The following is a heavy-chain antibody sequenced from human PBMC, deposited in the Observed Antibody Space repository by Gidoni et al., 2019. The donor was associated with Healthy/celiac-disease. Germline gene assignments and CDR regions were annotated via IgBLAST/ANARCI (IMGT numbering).Heavy chain of an antibody. Sequence: QVQLQQWGAGLLKPSETLSLTCAVYGGSFSGYYWSWIRQPPGKGLEWIGEINHSGSTNYNPSLKSRVTISVDTSKNQFSLKLSSVTAADTAVYYCARARRITIFGVAIPFDYWGQGTLVTVSS. V-gene: IGHV4-34*01. CDR2: INHSGST. D-gene: IGHD3-3*01. CDR1: GGSFSGYY. J-gene: IGHJ4*02. CDR3: ARARRITIFGVAIPFDY.